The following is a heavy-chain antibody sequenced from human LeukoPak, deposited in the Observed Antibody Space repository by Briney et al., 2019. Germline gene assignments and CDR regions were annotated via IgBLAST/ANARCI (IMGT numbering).Heavy chain of an antibody. Sequence: SETLSLTCTVSGGSISSSSYYWGWIRQPPGKGLEWIGSIYSGNTYYYPSLKSRASISIDTSKNQFSLKLSSVTAADTAVYYCARARIAVAGTALFENYYYMDVWGKGTTVTVSS. V-gene: IGHV4-39*07. CDR3: ARARIAVAGTALFENYYYMDV. CDR1: GGSISSSSYY. CDR2: IYSGNT. J-gene: IGHJ6*03. D-gene: IGHD6-19*01.